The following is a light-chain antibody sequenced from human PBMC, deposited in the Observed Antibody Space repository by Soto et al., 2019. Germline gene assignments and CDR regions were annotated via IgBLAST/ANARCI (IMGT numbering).Light chain of an antibody. CDR3: SSYTSSSPVV. CDR2: EVS. J-gene: IGLJ2*01. CDR1: SSDVGSYNY. V-gene: IGLV2-14*01. Sequence: QSALTQPASVSGSPGQSITISCTGTSSDVGSYNYVSWYQQHPGKVPKPMIYEVSNRPSGVSNRFSGSKSGNTASLTISGLQAEDEADYYCSSYTSSSPVVFGGGTKVTVL.